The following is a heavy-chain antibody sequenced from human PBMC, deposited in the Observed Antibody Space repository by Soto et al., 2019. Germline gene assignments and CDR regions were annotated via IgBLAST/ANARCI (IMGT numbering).Heavy chain of an antibody. J-gene: IGHJ6*02. D-gene: IGHD2-2*01. CDR2: IIPIFGTA. Sequence: SVKVSCKASGGTFSSYAISWVRQAPGQGLEWMGGIIPIFGTANYAQKFQGRVTITADESTSTAYVELSSLRSEDTAVYYCARPLGYCSXTSCSRGGIDYYYGMDVWGQGTTVTVSS. CDR3: ARPLGYCSXTSCSRGGIDYYYGMDV. V-gene: IGHV1-69*13. CDR1: GGTFSSYA.